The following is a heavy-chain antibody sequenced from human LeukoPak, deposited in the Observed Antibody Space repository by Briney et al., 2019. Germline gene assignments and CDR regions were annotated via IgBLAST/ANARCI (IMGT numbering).Heavy chain of an antibody. V-gene: IGHV1-8*01. J-gene: IGHJ4*02. Sequence: ASVKVSCKASGYTFTSYDINWVRQATGQGLEWMGWMNPNSGNTGCAQKFQGRVTITTDESTSTAYMELSSLRSEDTAVYYCARNIRIARGGSYLYFLYYFDYWGQGTLVTVSS. D-gene: IGHD1-26*01. CDR2: MNPNSGNT. CDR3: ARNIRIARGGSYLYFLYYFDY. CDR1: GYTFTSYD.